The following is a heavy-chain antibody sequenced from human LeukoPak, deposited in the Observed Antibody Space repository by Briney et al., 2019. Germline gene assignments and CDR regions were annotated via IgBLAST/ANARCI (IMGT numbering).Heavy chain of an antibody. J-gene: IGHJ4*02. D-gene: IGHD4-17*01. CDR2: INHSGST. CDR3: AYGYGDYVGY. Sequence: SETLSLTCAVYGGSFSGYYWSWIRQPPGKGLEWIGEINHSGSTNYNPSHKSRVTISVDTSKNQFSLKLSSVAAAVTAVYYCAYGYGDYVGYWGQGTLVTVSS. CDR1: GGSFSGYY. V-gene: IGHV4-34*01.